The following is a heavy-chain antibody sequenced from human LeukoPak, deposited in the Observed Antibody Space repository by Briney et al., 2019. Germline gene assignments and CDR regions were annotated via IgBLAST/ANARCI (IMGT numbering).Heavy chain of an antibody. CDR1: GFTFGAYY. J-gene: IGHJ1*01. CDR2: ISSSGSTI. D-gene: IGHD6-13*01. CDR3: ARAFYTSSWPYFQH. Sequence: GGSLRLSCAASGFTFGAYYMSWIRQAPGKGLEWISYISSSGSTINYADSVKGRFTISRDNAKNSLYLQMNSLRAEDTAVYYCARAFYTSSWPYFQHWGQGTLVTVSS. V-gene: IGHV3-11*01.